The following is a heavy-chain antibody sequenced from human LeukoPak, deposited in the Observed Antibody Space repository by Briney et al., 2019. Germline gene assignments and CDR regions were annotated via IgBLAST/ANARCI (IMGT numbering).Heavy chain of an antibody. V-gene: IGHV4-30-2*01. Sequence: SETLSLTCAVSGGSISSGGYSWSWIRQPPGKGLELIGYIYHSGSTYYHPSLKRRVTISVDRSKNQFSLKLSSVTAANTAVYYCARNGSLQSVDYWGPGTLVTVSS. CDR1: GGSISSGGYS. CDR3: ARNGSLQSVDY. J-gene: IGHJ4*02. CDR2: IYHSGST. D-gene: IGHD5-24*01.